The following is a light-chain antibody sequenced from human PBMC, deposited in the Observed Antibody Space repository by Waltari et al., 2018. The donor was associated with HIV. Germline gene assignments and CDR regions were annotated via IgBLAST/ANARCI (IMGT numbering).Light chain of an antibody. CDR2: DNT. Sequence: QSVLTQPPSVSGAPGQRVTISCTGSSSNIGAGYDVHWYQQLPGTAPKLLIYDNTNLPSGVPDRISGSKSGTSASLAITGLQAEDEADYYCQSYDSSLSGYVFGTGTKVTVL. J-gene: IGLJ1*01. CDR3: QSYDSSLSGYV. V-gene: IGLV1-40*01. CDR1: SSNIGAGYD.